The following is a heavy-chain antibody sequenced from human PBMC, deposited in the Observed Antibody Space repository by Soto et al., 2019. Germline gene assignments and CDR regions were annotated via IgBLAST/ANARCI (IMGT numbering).Heavy chain of an antibody. CDR2: IIPIFGTA. J-gene: IGHJ2*01. Sequence: QVQLVQSGAEVKKPGSSVTVSCKASGGTFSSYTISWVRQAPGQGLEWMGGIIPIFGTANYAQKFQGRVTITADESTSTAYMELSSLRSEDTAVYYCARGNHRWLQLWYFDLWGCGTLVTGSS. CDR3: ARGNHRWLQLWYFDL. CDR1: GGTFSSYT. D-gene: IGHD5-12*01. V-gene: IGHV1-69*12.